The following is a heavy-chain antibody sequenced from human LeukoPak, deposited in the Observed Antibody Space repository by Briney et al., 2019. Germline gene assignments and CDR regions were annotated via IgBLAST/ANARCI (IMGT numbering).Heavy chain of an antibody. CDR1: GFTFSRFG. J-gene: IGHJ4*02. Sequence: GGSLRLSCAASGFTFSRFGMHWVRQAPGKGLEWVAVIWYGGGNKLYADSVKGRFTISRDNSKNTLFLQMISLRADDTAVYYCAKQSRGGSYFLDFWGQGTLVTVSP. CDR3: AKQSRGGSYFLDF. D-gene: IGHD1-26*01. CDR2: IWYGGGNK. V-gene: IGHV3-33*06.